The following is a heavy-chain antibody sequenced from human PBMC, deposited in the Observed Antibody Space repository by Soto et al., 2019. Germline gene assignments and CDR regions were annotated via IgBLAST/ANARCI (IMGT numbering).Heavy chain of an antibody. V-gene: IGHV3-30*18. Sequence: PGGSLRLSCAASGFTFSSYGMHWVRQAPGKGLEWVAVISYDGSNKYYADSVKGRFTISRDNSKNTLYLQMNSLRAEDTAVYYCAKGLTHYCSSTSCYKTYYYYYGMDVWGQGTTVTVSS. CDR2: ISYDGSNK. J-gene: IGHJ6*02. D-gene: IGHD2-2*02. CDR1: GFTFSSYG. CDR3: AKGLTHYCSSTSCYKTYYYYYGMDV.